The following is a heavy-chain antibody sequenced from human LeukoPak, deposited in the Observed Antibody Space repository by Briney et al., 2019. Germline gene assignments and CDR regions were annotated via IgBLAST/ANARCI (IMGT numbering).Heavy chain of an antibody. CDR3: ATADVAVAGTPDY. Sequence: ASVKVSCKVSGYTLTELSMHWVRQAPGKGLEWMGRFDPEDGETIYAQKFQGRVTMIEDTSTNTAYMELSSLRSEDTAVYYCATADVAVAGTPDYWGQGTLVTVSS. D-gene: IGHD6-19*01. CDR2: FDPEDGET. CDR1: GYTLTELS. V-gene: IGHV1-24*01. J-gene: IGHJ4*02.